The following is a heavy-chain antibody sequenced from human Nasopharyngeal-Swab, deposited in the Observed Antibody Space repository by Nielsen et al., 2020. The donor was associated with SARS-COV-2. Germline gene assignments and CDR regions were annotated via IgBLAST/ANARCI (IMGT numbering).Heavy chain of an antibody. D-gene: IGHD3-3*01. V-gene: IGHV4-59*13. J-gene: IGHJ6*02. CDR1: GGSISSYY. Sequence: SETLSLTCTVSGGSISSYYWSWIRQPPGKGLEWIGYIYYSGSTNYNPSLKSRVTISVDTSKNQFSLKLSSVTAADTAVYYCARDPFLEWFYGMDVWGQGTTVTVSS. CDR2: IYYSGST. CDR3: ARDPFLEWFYGMDV.